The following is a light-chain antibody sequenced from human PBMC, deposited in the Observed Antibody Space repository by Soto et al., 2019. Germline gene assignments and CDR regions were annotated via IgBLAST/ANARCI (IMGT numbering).Light chain of an antibody. V-gene: IGLV2-14*01. CDR2: DVS. CDR1: SSDVGGYNY. CDR3: YSYTSSSTVL. Sequence: QSALTQPASVSGSPGQSITISCTGISSDVGGYNYVSWYQQHPDKAPKLMIYDVSNRRSGVSNRFSGSKSGNTASLTISGLQAEDDADYYCYSYTSSSTVLFRGGTKVTVL. J-gene: IGLJ2*01.